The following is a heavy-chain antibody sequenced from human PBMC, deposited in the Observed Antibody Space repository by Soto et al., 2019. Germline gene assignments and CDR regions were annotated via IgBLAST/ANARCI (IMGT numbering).Heavy chain of an antibody. D-gene: IGHD2-8*02. CDR1: GYSISSDYY. J-gene: IGHJ5*02. Sequence: SETLSLTCAVYGYSISSDYYWGWIRRPPGKGLEWIGSIYHSGSTYYNPSLKSRVTISVDKSQNQFSLRLSSVTAADTAVYYCARVQGTDSWFDPWGQGTLVTVSS. CDR2: IYHSGST. V-gene: IGHV4-38-2*01. CDR3: ARVQGTDSWFDP.